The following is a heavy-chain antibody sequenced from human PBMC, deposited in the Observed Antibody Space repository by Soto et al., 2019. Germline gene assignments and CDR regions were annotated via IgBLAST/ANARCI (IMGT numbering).Heavy chain of an antibody. CDR2: RYSTGTT. J-gene: IGHJ5*02. CDR3: VARATVVNSPWFDP. D-gene: IGHD1-1*01. Sequence: SETLSVTCTVSGYSINSGYIWGWVRRPPGQGLERIGSRYSTGTTYYNPSLRRRVKMSVDTSKNQLSLVLRSVTAADTAVYYCVARATVVNSPWFDPWGHGTQVTVSS. V-gene: IGHV4-38-2*02. CDR1: GYSINSGYI.